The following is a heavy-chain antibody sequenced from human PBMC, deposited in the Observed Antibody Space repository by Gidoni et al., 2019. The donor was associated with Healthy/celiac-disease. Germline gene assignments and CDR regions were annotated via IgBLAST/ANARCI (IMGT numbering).Heavy chain of an antibody. CDR3: ASHIAAAGTIDY. J-gene: IGHJ4*02. Sequence: QLQLQESGPGLVKPSETLSLTRTVPGGSISSSSYYWGWIRQPPGKGLEWIGRIYYSGSTYYNPSLKSRVTISVDTSKNQFSLKLSSVTAADTAVYYCASHIAAAGTIDYWGQGTLVTVSS. V-gene: IGHV4-39*07. CDR2: IYYSGST. D-gene: IGHD6-13*01. CDR1: GGSISSSSYY.